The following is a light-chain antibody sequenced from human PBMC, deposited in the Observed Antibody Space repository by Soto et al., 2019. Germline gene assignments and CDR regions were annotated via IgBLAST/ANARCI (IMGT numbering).Light chain of an antibody. CDR1: RSINRW. CDR3: QQYSAYWT. V-gene: IGKV1-5*01. Sequence: DIQMTQSPSTLSASVVDRVTITCRASRSINRWLAWYQQKPGKAPKLIISDASNLENGVPSRFSGSGSGTEFTLTISSLQSDDFATYYCQQYSAYWTFGQGTKVDIK. CDR2: DAS. J-gene: IGKJ1*01.